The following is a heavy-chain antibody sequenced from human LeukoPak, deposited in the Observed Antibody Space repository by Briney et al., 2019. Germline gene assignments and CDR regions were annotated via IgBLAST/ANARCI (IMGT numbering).Heavy chain of an antibody. CDR3: ARGYFDWLSFDY. D-gene: IGHD3-9*01. J-gene: IGHJ4*02. Sequence: SESLSLTCTVSGGSISTYWWTWIRQPPGKGLEWLGYIHYSGNNNYNPSLKSRLTMSVDTSKNHFSLNLNSVAAADTAVYYCARGYFDWLSFDYWGQGVLVAVSS. CDR1: GGSISTYW. V-gene: IGHV4-59*01. CDR2: IHYSGNN.